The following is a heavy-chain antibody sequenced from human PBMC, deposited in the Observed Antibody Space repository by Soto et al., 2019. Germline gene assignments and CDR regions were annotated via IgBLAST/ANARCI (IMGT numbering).Heavy chain of an antibody. V-gene: IGHV1-69*02. Sequence: SVKISCKASGGTFSSYTISWVRQAPGQGLEWMGRIIPILGIANYAQKFQGRVTITADKSTSTAYMELSSLRSEDTAVYYCASRYSGYDYSSDYWGQGTLVTVSS. CDR2: IIPILGIA. CDR1: GGTFSSYT. J-gene: IGHJ4*02. CDR3: ASRYSGYDYSSDY. D-gene: IGHD5-12*01.